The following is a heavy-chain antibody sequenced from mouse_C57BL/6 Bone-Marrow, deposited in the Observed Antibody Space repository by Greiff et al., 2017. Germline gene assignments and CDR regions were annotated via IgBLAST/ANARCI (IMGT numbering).Heavy chain of an antibody. J-gene: IGHJ1*03. CDR3: ARDEVYSNHWYFDV. CDR1: GFTFSSYA. Sequence: EVMLVESGGGLVKPGGSLKLSCEASGFTFSSYAMSWVRQTPEQRLEWVATISDGGSYTYYPDNVKGRFTISRDNAKNNLYLQMSHLKSEDTAMYYCARDEVYSNHWYFDVWGTGTTVTVSS. V-gene: IGHV5-4*01. CDR2: ISDGGSYT. D-gene: IGHD2-5*01.